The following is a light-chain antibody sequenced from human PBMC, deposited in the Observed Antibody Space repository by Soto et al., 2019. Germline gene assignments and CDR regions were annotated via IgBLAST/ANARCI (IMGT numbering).Light chain of an antibody. CDR1: QSVSRY. V-gene: IGKV3-20*01. Sequence: EIVLTQSPGTLSLSPGERATLSCRASQSVSRYLAWYQQKPGQAPRLPIYGASSRATGIPDRFSGSGSGTDFTLTISRLEPEDFAVYYCQQYGSSPPWTFGQGTKVDIK. CDR2: GAS. J-gene: IGKJ1*01. CDR3: QQYGSSPPWT.